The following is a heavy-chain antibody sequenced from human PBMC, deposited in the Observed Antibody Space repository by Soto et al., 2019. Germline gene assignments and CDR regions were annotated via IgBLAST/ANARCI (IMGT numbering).Heavy chain of an antibody. CDR3: AKSLDGVPVQECDP. CDR2: IAYDGSSK. Sequence: QVQLVESGGGVVQPGMSLRLSCAASGFTFENFGMHWVRQAPGKGLEWVAVIAYDGSSKYYADSVKGRFTISRDNSNNTLYLQMNSLRVEDTAVYYCAKSLDGVPVQECDPRCQGTLVTVSS. J-gene: IGHJ5*02. D-gene: IGHD3-3*01. CDR1: GFTFENFG. V-gene: IGHV3-30*18.